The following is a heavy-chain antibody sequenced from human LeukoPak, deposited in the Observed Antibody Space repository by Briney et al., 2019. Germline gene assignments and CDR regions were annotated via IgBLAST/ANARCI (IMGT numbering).Heavy chain of an antibody. J-gene: IGHJ3*02. V-gene: IGHV1-24*01. CDR3: ARARITMIVVGAFDI. CDR2: FDPEDGET. CDR1: GYTLTELS. D-gene: IGHD3-22*01. Sequence: GASVKVSCKVSGYTLTELSMHWVRQAPGKGLEWMGGFDPEDGETIYAQKFQGRVTMTRDTSISTAYMELSRLRSDDTAVYCCARARITMIVVGAFDIWGQGTMVTVSS.